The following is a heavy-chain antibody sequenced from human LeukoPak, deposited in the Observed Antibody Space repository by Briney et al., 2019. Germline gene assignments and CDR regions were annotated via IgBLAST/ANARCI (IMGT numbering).Heavy chain of an antibody. CDR3: ARSYSNHLFGMDV. CDR1: GFTVSSYY. D-gene: IGHD4-11*01. CDR2: MYSGGST. J-gene: IGHJ6*02. V-gene: IGHV3-66*01. Sequence: SGGSLRLSCAASGFTVSSYYMTWVRQAPGKGLEWVSVMYSGGSTYYADSVKGRVATSRDNSQNTAFLQMNSVRVEDTAVYYCARSYSNHLFGMDVWGQGTAVTVSS.